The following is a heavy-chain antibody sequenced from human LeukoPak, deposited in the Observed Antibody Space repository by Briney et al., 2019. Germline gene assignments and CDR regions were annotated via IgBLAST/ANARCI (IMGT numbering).Heavy chain of an antibody. CDR2: INHSGST. J-gene: IGHJ5*02. CDR3: ARGVYCSSTSCPNWFDP. D-gene: IGHD2-2*01. Sequence: PSETLSLTCAVYGGSFSGYYWSWIRQPPGKGLEWIGEINHSGSTNYNPSLMSRVTISVDTSKNQFSLKLSSVTAADTAVYYCARGVYCSSTSCPNWFDPWGQGTLVTVSS. CDR1: GGSFSGYY. V-gene: IGHV4-34*01.